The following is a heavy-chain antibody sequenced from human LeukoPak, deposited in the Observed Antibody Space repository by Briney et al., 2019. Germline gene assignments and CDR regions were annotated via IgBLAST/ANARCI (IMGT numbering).Heavy chain of an antibody. V-gene: IGHV4-59*12. CDR3: ARKRGATFYYYYYYMDV. CDR2: IYYSGST. CDR1: GGSISSYY. Sequence: SETLSLTCTVSGGSISSYYWSWIRQPPGKGLEWIGYIYYSGSTNYNPSLKSRVTISVDTSKNQFSLKLSSVTAADTAVYYCARKRGATFYYYYYYMDVWGKGTTVTVSS. D-gene: IGHD3-10*01. J-gene: IGHJ6*03.